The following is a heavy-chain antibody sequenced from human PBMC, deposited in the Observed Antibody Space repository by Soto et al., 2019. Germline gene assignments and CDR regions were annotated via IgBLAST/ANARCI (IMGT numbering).Heavy chain of an antibody. D-gene: IGHD2-15*01. CDR3: ARGVAIKDGYYYYGMDV. V-gene: IGHV1-69*01. CDR1: GGTFSSYA. CDR2: IIPIFGTA. Sequence: QVQLVQSGAEVKKPGSSVKVSCKASGGTFSSYAISWVRQAPGQVLEWMGGIIPIFGTANYAQKFQGRVTITADESTSTAYMELSSLRSEDTAVYYCARGVAIKDGYYYYGMDVCGQGATVTVSS. J-gene: IGHJ6*02.